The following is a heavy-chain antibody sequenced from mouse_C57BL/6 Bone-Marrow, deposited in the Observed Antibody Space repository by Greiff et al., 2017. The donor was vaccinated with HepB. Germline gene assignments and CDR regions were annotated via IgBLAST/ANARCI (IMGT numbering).Heavy chain of an antibody. CDR1: GFTFSSYA. J-gene: IGHJ3*01. Sequence: EVMLVESGEGLVKPGGSLKLSSAASGFTFSSYAMSWVRQTPEKRLEWVAYISSGGDYIYYADTVKGRFTISRDNARNTLYLQMSSLKSEDTAMYYCTRDVWLRRGAWFAYWGQGTLVTVSA. D-gene: IGHD2-2*01. V-gene: IGHV5-9-1*02. CDR2: ISSGGDYI. CDR3: TRDVWLRRGAWFAY.